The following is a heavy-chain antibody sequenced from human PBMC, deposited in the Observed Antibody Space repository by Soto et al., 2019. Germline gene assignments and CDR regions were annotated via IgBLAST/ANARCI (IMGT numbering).Heavy chain of an antibody. CDR3: ARVNGGPYYFDF. V-gene: IGHV4-61*01. D-gene: IGHD2-8*01. Sequence: SETLSLTCRVSGDSVSSGSYYWSWIRQPPEKGLEWIGYIYHIGITNYNPSLKSRVTISLDTSRNQFSLRLNSVTAADTAVYYCARVNGGPYYFDFWGQGTLVTVSS. CDR2: IYHIGIT. J-gene: IGHJ4*02. CDR1: GDSVSSGSYY.